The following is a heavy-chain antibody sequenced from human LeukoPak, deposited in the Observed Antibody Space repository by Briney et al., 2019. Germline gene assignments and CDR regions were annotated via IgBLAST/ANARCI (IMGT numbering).Heavy chain of an antibody. D-gene: IGHD3/OR15-3a*01. Sequence: GGSLRLSCSASGFAFSNYATHWVGQAPGKGVEDVAGINSNGGSTYYADSVKGRFTMSGDNSKNTLYLQMSSLRAEDTAVYYCVKGTGTKYYYYGMDVWGQGTTVTVSS. CDR3: VKGTGTKYYYYGMDV. CDR1: GFAFSNYA. CDR2: INSNGGST. V-gene: IGHV3-64D*06. J-gene: IGHJ6*02.